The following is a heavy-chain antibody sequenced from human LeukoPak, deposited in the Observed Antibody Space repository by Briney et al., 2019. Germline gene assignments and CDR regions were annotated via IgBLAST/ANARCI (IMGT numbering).Heavy chain of an antibody. CDR1: GYTFTGYY. V-gene: IGHV1-2*02. CDR2: INPNSGGT. D-gene: IGHD3-22*01. Sequence: ASVKYSCKASGYTFTGYYMHWVREAPGQGLEWMGWINPNSGGTNYAQKFQGRVTMTRDTSISTAYMELSRLRSDDTAVYYCAGVCYYDSTRIDYWGQGTLATVSS. J-gene: IGHJ4*02. CDR3: AGVCYYDSTRIDY.